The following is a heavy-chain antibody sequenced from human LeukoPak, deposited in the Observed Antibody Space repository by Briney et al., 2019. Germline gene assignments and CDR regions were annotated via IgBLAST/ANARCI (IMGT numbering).Heavy chain of an antibody. D-gene: IGHD3-10*01. CDR3: ARGLRPSGSYYANWFDP. J-gene: IGHJ5*02. V-gene: IGHV3-74*01. Sequence: PGGSLRLSCAASGFTFSSYWMHWVRQAPGKGLVWVSRINSDGSSTSYADSVRGRFTISRDNAKNALYLQMNSLRAEDTAVYYCARGLRPSGSYYANWFDPWGQGTLVTVSS. CDR1: GFTFSSYW. CDR2: INSDGSST.